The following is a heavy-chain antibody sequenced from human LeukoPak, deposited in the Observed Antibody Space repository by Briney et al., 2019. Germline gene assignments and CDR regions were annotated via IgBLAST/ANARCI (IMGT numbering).Heavy chain of an antibody. CDR2: IKRKTNGGTA. Sequence: GGSLRLSCAASGFTVSNNYMSWVRQAPGKGLEWIGHIKRKTNGGTADYAAPVKGRFTISRDDSKNTMYLQINTLKTEDTAVYYCTTDFPDYFHSWGQGTLVTVSS. CDR1: GFTVSNNY. CDR3: TTDFPDYFHS. V-gene: IGHV3-15*01. J-gene: IGHJ4*02.